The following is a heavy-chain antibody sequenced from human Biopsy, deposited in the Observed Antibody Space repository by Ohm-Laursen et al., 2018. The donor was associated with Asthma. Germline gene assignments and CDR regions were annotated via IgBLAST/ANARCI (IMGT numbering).Heavy chain of an antibody. D-gene: IGHD4-17*01. Sequence: SVKVSCKISGYSLTDLSMDWVRQAPGQGLEWMGGHDHEEGGAVNARRFQGRVTMTEDTSTDTAYMELSSLSSDDTAVYYCASDFPKDYVRYNFQFWGQGTLVTVSS. J-gene: IGHJ4*02. CDR2: HDHEEGGA. CDR3: ASDFPKDYVRYNFQF. V-gene: IGHV1-24*01. CDR1: GYSLTDLS.